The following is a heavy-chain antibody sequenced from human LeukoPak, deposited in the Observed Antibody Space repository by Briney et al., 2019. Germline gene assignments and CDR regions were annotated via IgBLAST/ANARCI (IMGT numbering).Heavy chain of an antibody. Sequence: GGSLRLSCAASGFTFSSYAMHWFRQAPGKGLEYVSAISSNGGSTYYANSVKGRFTISRDNSKNTLYLQMGSLRAEDMAVYYCAAGRGTTAFDYWGQGTLVTVSS. CDR3: AAGRGTTAFDY. D-gene: IGHD1-1*01. J-gene: IGHJ4*02. CDR1: GFTFSSYA. CDR2: ISSNGGST. V-gene: IGHV3-64*01.